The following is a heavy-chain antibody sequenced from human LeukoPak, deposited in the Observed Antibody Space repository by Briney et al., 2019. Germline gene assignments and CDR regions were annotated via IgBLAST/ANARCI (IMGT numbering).Heavy chain of an antibody. D-gene: IGHD3-3*01. CDR2: ISGSGGST. J-gene: IGHJ5*02. CDR3: AKDSQRITIFGVVISNNWFDP. V-gene: IGHV3-23*01. Sequence: PGGSLRLSCAASGFTFSSYAMSWVRQAPGKGLEWVSAISGSGGSTYYADSVKGRFTISRDNSKNTLYLQMNSLRAEDTAVYYCAKDSQRITIFGVVISNNWFDPWGQGTLVTVSS. CDR1: GFTFSSYA.